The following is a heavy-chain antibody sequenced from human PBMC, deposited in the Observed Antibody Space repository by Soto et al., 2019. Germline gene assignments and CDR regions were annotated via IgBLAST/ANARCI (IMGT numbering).Heavy chain of an antibody. Sequence: SETLSLTCTVSGGSISSSSYYWGWIRQPPGKGLEWIGSIYYSGSTYYNPSLKGRVTISVDTSKNQFSLKLSSVTAADTAAYYCARPGLDTAMVYGMDVWGQGTTVTVSS. CDR3: ARPGLDTAMVYGMDV. V-gene: IGHV4-39*01. J-gene: IGHJ6*02. CDR2: IYYSGST. CDR1: GGSISSSSYY. D-gene: IGHD5-18*01.